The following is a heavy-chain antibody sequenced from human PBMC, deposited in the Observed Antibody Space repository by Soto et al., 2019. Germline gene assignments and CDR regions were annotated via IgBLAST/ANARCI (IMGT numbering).Heavy chain of an antibody. CDR3: AKDKVPVVVTAPFDY. CDR1: GFTFSSYG. V-gene: IGHV3-30*18. J-gene: IGHJ4*02. D-gene: IGHD2-21*02. Sequence: GGSLRLSCAASGFTFSSYGMHWVRQAPGKGLEWVAVISYDGSNKYYADSVKGRFTISRDNSKNTLYLRMNSLRAEDTAVYYCAKDKVPVVVTAPFDYWGQGTLVTSPQ. CDR2: ISYDGSNK.